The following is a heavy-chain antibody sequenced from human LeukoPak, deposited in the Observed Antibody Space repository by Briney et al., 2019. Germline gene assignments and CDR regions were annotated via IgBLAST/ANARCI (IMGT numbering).Heavy chain of an antibody. D-gene: IGHD6-6*01. CDR2: IYYSGST. V-gene: IGHV4-39*07. CDR1: GGSISSSSYY. CDR3: ARDYSSGYYFDY. J-gene: IGHJ4*02. Sequence: SETLSLTCTVSGGSISSSSYYWGWIRQPPGKGLEWIGSIYYSGSTYYNPSLKSRVTISVDTSKNQFSLKLSSVTAADTAVYYCARDYSSGYYFDYWGQGTLVTVSS.